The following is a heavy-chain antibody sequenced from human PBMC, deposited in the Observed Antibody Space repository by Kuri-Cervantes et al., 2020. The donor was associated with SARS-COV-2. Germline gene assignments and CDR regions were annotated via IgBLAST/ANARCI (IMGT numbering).Heavy chain of an antibody. CDR2: IDYDGNRP. V-gene: IGHV3-74*01. CDR3: ARGGYCSGGSCYSAGTFDI. CDR1: GFTFSIYW. D-gene: IGHD2-15*01. Sequence: GGSLRLSCAASGFTFSIYWMNWVRQAPGKGLMWVSPIDYDGNRPGYADSVKGRFTISRDNAKNTLYLEMNSLRAEDTAVYYCARGGYCSGGSCYSAGTFDIWGQGTMVTVSS. J-gene: IGHJ3*02.